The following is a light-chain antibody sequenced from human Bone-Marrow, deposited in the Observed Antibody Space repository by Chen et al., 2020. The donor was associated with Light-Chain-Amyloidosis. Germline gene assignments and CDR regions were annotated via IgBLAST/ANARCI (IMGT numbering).Light chain of an antibody. Sequence: DIQMTQSPSSLSASVGDRVTITCRASQSISIYLNWYQQKPGKAPNLLIYTSSNLQSGVPSRFSGSGSGTDFTLTISSLQPEDFATYYCQQSSSAPQTFGQGIKLEIK. CDR2: TSS. CDR3: QQSSSAPQT. J-gene: IGKJ2*01. V-gene: IGKV1-39*01. CDR1: QSISIY.